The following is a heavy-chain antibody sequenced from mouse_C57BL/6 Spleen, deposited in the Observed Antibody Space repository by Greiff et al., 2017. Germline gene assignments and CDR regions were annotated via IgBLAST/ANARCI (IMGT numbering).Heavy chain of an antibody. CDR3: ARSCYSNYSAMDY. D-gene: IGHD2-5*01. Sequence: QVQLQQPGAELVKPGASVKLSCKASGYTFTSYWMHWVKQRPGQGLEWIGMIHPNSGGTNYNAKFKSKATLTVDKTSSTAYFQLSSLSSEDSAVYYCARSCYSNYSAMDYWGQGTSVTVSS. V-gene: IGHV1-64*01. CDR1: GYTFTSYW. J-gene: IGHJ4*01. CDR2: IHPNSGGT.